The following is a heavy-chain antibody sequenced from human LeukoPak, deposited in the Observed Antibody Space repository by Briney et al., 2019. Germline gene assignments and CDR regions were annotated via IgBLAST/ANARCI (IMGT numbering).Heavy chain of an antibody. D-gene: IGHD6-19*01. CDR1: GFTFSSYS. V-gene: IGHV3-23*01. CDR3: AKDMSGSGWYGWYFDL. Sequence: GGSLRLSCAVSGFTFSSYSMNWVRQAPGKGLEWVSAISGSGGSTYYADSVKGRFTISRDNSKNTLYLQMNSLRAEDTAVYYCAKDMSGSGWYGWYFDLWGRGTLVTVSS. CDR2: ISGSGGST. J-gene: IGHJ2*01.